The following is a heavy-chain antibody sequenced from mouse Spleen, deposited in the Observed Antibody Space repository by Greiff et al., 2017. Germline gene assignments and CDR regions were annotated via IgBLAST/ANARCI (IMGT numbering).Heavy chain of an antibody. Sequence: VMLVESGAELARPGASVKLSCKASGYTFTSYGISWVKQRTGQGLEWIGEIYPRSGNTYYNEKFKGKATLTADKSSSTAYMELRSLTSEDSAVYFCARNYGSSLACFAYWGQGTLVTVSA. CDR3: ARNYGSSLACFAY. CDR2: IYPRSGNT. V-gene: IGHV1-81*01. CDR1: GYTFTSYG. J-gene: IGHJ3*01. D-gene: IGHD1-1*01.